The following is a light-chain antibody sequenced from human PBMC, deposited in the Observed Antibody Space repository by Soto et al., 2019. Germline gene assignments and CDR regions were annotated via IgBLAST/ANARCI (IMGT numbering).Light chain of an antibody. J-gene: IGKJ2*01. Sequence: EIVMTQSPATLSVSPGERATLSCRASQSISSELAWYQQKPGQPPRLLIYGASTRATGVPAKFTGSGSGSDFTHTIRGLQSEDFAVYYCQQGHNWPLTFGQGTRLEI. CDR2: GAS. V-gene: IGKV3-15*01. CDR1: QSISSE. CDR3: QQGHNWPLT.